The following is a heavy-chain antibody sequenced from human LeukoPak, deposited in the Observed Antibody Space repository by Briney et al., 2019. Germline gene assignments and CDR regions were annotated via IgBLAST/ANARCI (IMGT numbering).Heavy chain of an antibody. D-gene: IGHD1-26*01. J-gene: IGHJ4*02. V-gene: IGHV4-61*05. CDR1: GGSISSSSYY. CDR3: ARSFSAYYFDY. Sequence: SETLSLTRTVSGGSISSSSYYWGWIRQPPGKGLEWIGYIYYSGSTNYNPSLKSRVTISVDTSKNQFSLKLSSVTAADTAVYYCARSFSAYYFDYWGQGTLVTVSS. CDR2: IYYSGST.